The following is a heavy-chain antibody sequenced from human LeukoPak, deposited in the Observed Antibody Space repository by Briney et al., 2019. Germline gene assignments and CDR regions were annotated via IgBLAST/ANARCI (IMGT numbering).Heavy chain of an antibody. J-gene: IGHJ4*02. D-gene: IGHD3-22*01. CDR1: GFTFSSYS. CDR3: ASENYYDSSGYYRPTYFDY. CDR2: ISSSSSYI. V-gene: IGHV3-21*01. Sequence: GGSLRLSCAASGFTFSSYSMNWVRQAPGKGLEWVSSISSSSSYIYYADSVKGRFTISRDNAKNSLYLQMNSLRAEDTAVYYCASENYYDSSGYYRPTYFDYWGQGTLVTVSS.